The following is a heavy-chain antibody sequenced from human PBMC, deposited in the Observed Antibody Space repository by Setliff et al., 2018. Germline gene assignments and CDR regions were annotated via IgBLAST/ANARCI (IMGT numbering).Heavy chain of an antibody. CDR3: ARDPWQWLTTFTSAEYFQH. CDR2: IIPIFGTA. J-gene: IGHJ1*01. CDR1: GGTFSSYA. V-gene: IGHV1-69*06. Sequence: ASVKVSCKASGGTFSSYAISWVRQAPGQGLEWMGRIIPIFGTANYAQKFQGRVTITADKSTSTAYMELSSLRSEDTAVYYCARDPWQWLTTFTSAEYFQHWGQSTLVTVS. D-gene: IGHD6-19*01.